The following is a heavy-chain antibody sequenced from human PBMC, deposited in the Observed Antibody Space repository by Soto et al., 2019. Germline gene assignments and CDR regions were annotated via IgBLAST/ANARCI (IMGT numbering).Heavy chain of an antibody. V-gene: IGHV4-59*01. D-gene: IGHD3-3*01. J-gene: IGHJ6*02. CDR2: IYYSGST. CDR3: ARDSPRTYYDFWSGYYPGGMDV. CDR1: GGSISSYY. Sequence: SETLSLTCTVSGGSISSYYWSWIRQPPGKGLEWIGYIYYSGSTNYNPSLKSRVTISVDTSKNQFSLKLSSVTAADTAVYYCARDSPRTYYDFWSGYYPGGMDVWGQGTTVTVSS.